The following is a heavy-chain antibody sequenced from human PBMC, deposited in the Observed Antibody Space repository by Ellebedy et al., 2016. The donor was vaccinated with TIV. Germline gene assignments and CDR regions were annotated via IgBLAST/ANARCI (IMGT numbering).Heavy chain of an antibody. CDR3: ARGLGSTSWYGDAFDV. J-gene: IGHJ3*01. D-gene: IGHD6-13*01. Sequence: AASVKVSCKASGYTFTKFPMHWLRQAPGQRLEWMGWTNADNGDTKYSQKFQGRVTLLRDTSASTAYMELRSLRSEDTAIYYCARGLGSTSWYGDAFDVWGQGTMVTVSS. CDR1: GYTFTKFP. CDR2: TNADNGDT. V-gene: IGHV1-3*01.